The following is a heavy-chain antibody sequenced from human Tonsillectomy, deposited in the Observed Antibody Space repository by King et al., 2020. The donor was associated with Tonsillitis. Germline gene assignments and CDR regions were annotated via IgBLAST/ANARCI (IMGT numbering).Heavy chain of an antibody. D-gene: IGHD3-22*01. CDR2: ISGYSGDT. CDR3: ARDYHDSIHYFDY. J-gene: IGHJ4*02. Sequence: QLVQSGAEVKKPGASVKVSCTASGYTFTIYGISWVRQAPGQGLEWMGWISGYSGDTKYAQKLQDRVTMTTDTSTSTAYMELRSLRSDDTAVYYCARDYHDSIHYFDYWGQGTLVTVSS. V-gene: IGHV1-18*01. CDR1: GYTFTIYG.